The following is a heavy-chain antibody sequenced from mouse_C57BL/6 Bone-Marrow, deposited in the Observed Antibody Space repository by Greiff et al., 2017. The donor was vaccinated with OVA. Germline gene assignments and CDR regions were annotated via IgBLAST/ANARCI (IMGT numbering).Heavy chain of an antibody. J-gene: IGHJ3*01. Sequence: VKLQESGAELARPGASVKLSCKASGYTFTSYGISWVKQRTGQGLEWIGEIYPRSGNTYYNEKFKGKATLTADKSSSTAYMELRSLTSEDSAVYFCASLDYYGSSYPAWFAYWGQGTLVTVSA. V-gene: IGHV1-81*01. D-gene: IGHD1-1*01. CDR2: IYPRSGNT. CDR1: GYTFTSYG. CDR3: ASLDYYGSSYPAWFAY.